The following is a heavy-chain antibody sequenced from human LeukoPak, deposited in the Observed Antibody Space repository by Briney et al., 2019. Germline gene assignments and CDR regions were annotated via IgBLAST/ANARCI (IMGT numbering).Heavy chain of an antibody. J-gene: IGHJ6*03. V-gene: IGHV3-66*01. CDR2: IYSGGGT. CDR3: ARGLPPNYYYYMDV. Sequence: GGSLRLSCAASGYSVSNNDMSWVRQAPGKGLEWVSVIYSGGGTYYADSVKGRFTISRDNSKNTLYLQMNSLRAEDTAVYYCARGLPPNYYYYMDVWGKGTTVTISS. CDR1: GYSVSNND.